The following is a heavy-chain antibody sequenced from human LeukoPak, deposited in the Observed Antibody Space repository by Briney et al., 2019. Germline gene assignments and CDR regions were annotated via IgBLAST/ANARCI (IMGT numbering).Heavy chain of an antibody. CDR1: GYTFSGHY. J-gene: IGHJ4*02. CDR2: FDPNSGAT. Sequence: GALVKVSCKASGYTFSGHYMHWVRQAPGQGLEWMGWFDPNSGATSSAQKFQGRVTMTRDTSISTAYMELSSLTSDDTAVYYCARSTSIVARAKSPFDNWGQGTLLTVSS. CDR3: ARSTSIVARAKSPFDN. V-gene: IGHV1-2*02. D-gene: IGHD2-15*01.